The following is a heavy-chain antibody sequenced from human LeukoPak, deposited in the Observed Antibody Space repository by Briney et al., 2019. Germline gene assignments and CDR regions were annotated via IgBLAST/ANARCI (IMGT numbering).Heavy chain of an antibody. CDR2: ISSSSSTI. CDR1: GFTFSSYS. D-gene: IGHD3-22*01. J-gene: IGHJ4*02. V-gene: IGHV3-48*04. Sequence: PGGSLRLSCAASGFTFSSYSMNWVRQAPGKGLEWVSYISSSSSTIYYADSVKGRFTISRDNAKNSLYLQMNSLRAEDTAVYYCARVIGYYYDSSGYYFDYWGQGTLVTVSS. CDR3: ARVIGYYYDSSGYYFDY.